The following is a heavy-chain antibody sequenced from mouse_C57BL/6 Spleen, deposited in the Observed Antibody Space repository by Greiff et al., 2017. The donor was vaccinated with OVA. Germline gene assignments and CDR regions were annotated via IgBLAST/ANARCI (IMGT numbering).Heavy chain of an antibody. CDR2: IDPSDSYT. CDR1: GYTFTSYW. Sequence: QVQLQQRGAELVKPGASVKLSCKASGYTFTSYWMQWVKQRPGQGLEWIGEIDPSDSYTNYNQKFKGKATLTVDTSSSTAYMQLSSLTSEDSAVYYCARRRGLLPFAYWGQGTLVTVSA. D-gene: IGHD2-13*01. V-gene: IGHV1-50*01. CDR3: ARRRGLLPFAY. J-gene: IGHJ3*01.